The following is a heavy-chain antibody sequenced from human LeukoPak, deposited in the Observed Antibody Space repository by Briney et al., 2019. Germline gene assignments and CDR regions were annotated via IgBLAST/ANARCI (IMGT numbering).Heavy chain of an antibody. CDR2: INSDGSST. V-gene: IGHV3-74*01. CDR3: GLSMVRALSPDY. J-gene: IGHJ4*02. Sequence: GGSLRLSCAGSGFTFSNFWMHWVRQAPGKGLVWVSGINSDGSSTNYADSVKGRFTISRDNAKNTLYLQMDSLRDEDTAVYYCGLSMVRALSPDYWGQGTLVTVSS. D-gene: IGHD3-10*01. CDR1: GFTFSNFW.